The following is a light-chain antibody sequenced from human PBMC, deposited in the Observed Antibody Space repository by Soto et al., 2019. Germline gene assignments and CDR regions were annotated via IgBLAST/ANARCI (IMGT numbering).Light chain of an antibody. J-gene: IGKJ2*01. CDR3: QHYNNWPALYT. Sequence: EIVLTQSPVTLSLSPGERATLSCRASQSINNYLAWYQQKPGQAPRLLIYGASTRATGIPARFSGSGSGTEFTLTISSLQSEDFAVYYCQHYNNWPALYTFGQGTKLEIK. CDR1: QSINNY. V-gene: IGKV3-15*01. CDR2: GAS.